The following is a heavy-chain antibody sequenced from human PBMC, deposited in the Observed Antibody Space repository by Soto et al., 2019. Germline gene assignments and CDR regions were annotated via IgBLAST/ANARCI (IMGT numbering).Heavy chain of an antibody. J-gene: IGHJ6*02. Sequence: QVQLQESGPGLVKPSETMSLTCSASGASISRFYWNWIRQPPGKGLEWIGHIYNGESTNYNPSLKSRVTISVDTSKNQFSLNLNSVTAADTAVYYCAKNNDYAIDAWGQGTTVTVSS. CDR3: AKNNDYAIDA. D-gene: IGHD1-20*01. CDR2: IYNGEST. CDR1: GASISRFY. V-gene: IGHV4-4*09.